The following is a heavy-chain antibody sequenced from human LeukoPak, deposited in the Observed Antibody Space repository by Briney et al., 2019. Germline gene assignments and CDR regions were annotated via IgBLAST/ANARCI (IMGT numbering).Heavy chain of an antibody. D-gene: IGHD4-17*01. CDR2: INPNSGGT. CDR3: ARDGDDYGDYYFDY. J-gene: IGHJ4*02. Sequence: ASVKVSCKASGYTFTGYYMHWVRQAPGQGLEWMGWINPNSGGTNYAQKFQGRVTMTRDTSISRAYMELSRLRSDDTAVYYCARDGDDYGDYYFDYWGQGTLVTVSS. V-gene: IGHV1-2*02. CDR1: GYTFTGYY.